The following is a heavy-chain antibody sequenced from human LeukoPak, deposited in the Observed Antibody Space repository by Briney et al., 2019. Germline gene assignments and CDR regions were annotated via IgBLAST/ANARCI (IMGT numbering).Heavy chain of an antibody. V-gene: IGHV3-74*01. CDR1: GLTFSSHW. CDR3: AKGTYCYDSSGFDY. CDR2: ITNDGSST. D-gene: IGHD3-22*01. J-gene: IGHJ4*02. Sequence: GGSLRLSCAASGLTFSSHWMHWVRQAPGKGLVWVSRITNDGSSTTYADSVKGRFTISRDNAKNMLYLQVNSLRAEDTAVYYCAKGTYCYDSSGFDYWGQGTLVTVSS.